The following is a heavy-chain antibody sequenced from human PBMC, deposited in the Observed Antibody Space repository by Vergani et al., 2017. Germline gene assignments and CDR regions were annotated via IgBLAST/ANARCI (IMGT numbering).Heavy chain of an antibody. CDR3: ARSSGYYSYYFDF. J-gene: IGHJ4*02. Sequence: QVQLVQSGAEVKKPGASVKVSCKASGYTFTGYYMHWVRQAPGQGLEWMGWINPNSGGTNYARKFQGRVTMTRDTSISTAYMELSSLRSEDTAVYYCARSSGYYSYYFDFWGQGTLVTVSS. CDR1: GYTFTGYY. CDR2: INPNSGGT. D-gene: IGHD3-22*01. V-gene: IGHV1-2*02.